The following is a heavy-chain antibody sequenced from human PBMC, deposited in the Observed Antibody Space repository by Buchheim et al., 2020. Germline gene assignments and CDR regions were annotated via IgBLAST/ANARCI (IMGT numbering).Heavy chain of an antibody. CDR1: GFTFSSYA. V-gene: IGHV3-23*01. J-gene: IGHJ4*02. D-gene: IGHD6-13*01. Sequence: EVQLLESGGGLVQPGGSLRLSCGASGFTFSSYAMGWVRQAPGKGLECVSGISGSGGTTYYADSVKGRFTISRDNSKNTLYLQMNSLRAEDTAVYYCAKDWGKQQLVGWGDYWGQGTL. CDR3: AKDWGKQQLVGWGDY. CDR2: ISGSGGTT.